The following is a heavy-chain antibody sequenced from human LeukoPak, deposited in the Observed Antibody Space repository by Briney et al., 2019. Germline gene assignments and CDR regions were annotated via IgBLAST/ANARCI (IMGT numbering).Heavy chain of an antibody. V-gene: IGHV1-2*06. CDR2: INPNSGVT. Sequence: ASVKVSCKASGYTFTGYHVHWVRQAPGQGLEWMGRINPNSGVTNYAQKFQGRVTMTRHTSITTAHMELSRLRSDDTAVYYCAMGVVVMNYWGQGTLVTVSS. CDR1: GYTFTGYH. D-gene: IGHD3-22*01. J-gene: IGHJ4*02. CDR3: AMGVVVMNY.